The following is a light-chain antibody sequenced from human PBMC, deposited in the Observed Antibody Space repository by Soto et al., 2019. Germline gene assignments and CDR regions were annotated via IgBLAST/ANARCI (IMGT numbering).Light chain of an antibody. CDR2: GAS. CDR1: EGVSKMY. J-gene: IGKJ2*01. Sequence: QSPGTLSLSPGERATLSCRASEGVSKMYLGWYQQKPGQAPRLLIYGASSRATGIPDRFSGSGSGTEFTLTISRLEPEDFAVYYCQQYGTPPYTFGQGTKVDIK. CDR3: QQYGTPPYT. V-gene: IGKV3-20*01.